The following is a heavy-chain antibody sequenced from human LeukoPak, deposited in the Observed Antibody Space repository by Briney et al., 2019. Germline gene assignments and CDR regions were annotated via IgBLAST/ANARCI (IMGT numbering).Heavy chain of an antibody. V-gene: IGHV4-31*03. CDR2: IYNSGSA. CDR3: ASRTSGTHYLEY. D-gene: IGHD1-26*01. CDR1: GGSISSGGYF. Sequence: PSQTLSLTCTVSGGSISSGGYFWSWIRQHPGKGLEWIGYIYNSGSAYYNPSLKSRVIISGDTSKNQFSLKLSSVTAADTAVYHCASRTSGTHYLEYWGQGTLVTVSS. J-gene: IGHJ4*02.